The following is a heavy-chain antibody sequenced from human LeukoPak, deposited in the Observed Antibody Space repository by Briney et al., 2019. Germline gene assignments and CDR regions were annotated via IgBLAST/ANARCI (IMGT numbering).Heavy chain of an antibody. Sequence: GASVKVSCKASGYTFTSYDINWVRQATGQGLEWMGWMNPNSGNTGYAQKFQGRVTMTRNTSISTAYMELSSLRSEDTAVYYCARSVRYSSSWYLGIYYYYYMDVWGKGTTVTVSS. V-gene: IGHV1-8*01. J-gene: IGHJ6*03. D-gene: IGHD6-13*01. CDR3: ARSVRYSSSWYLGIYYYYYMDV. CDR1: GYTFTSYD. CDR2: MNPNSGNT.